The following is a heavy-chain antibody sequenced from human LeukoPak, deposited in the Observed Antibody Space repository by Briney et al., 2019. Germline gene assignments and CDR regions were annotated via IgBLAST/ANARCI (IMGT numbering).Heavy chain of an antibody. CDR3: AREGVAGTGLDY. Sequence: ASVKVSCKVSGYTLTELSMHWVRQAPGQGLEWMGIINPSGGTSYAQKLQGRITMTRDTSTSTVYMELSSLRSEDTAVYYCAREGVAGTGLDYWGQGTLVIVSS. CDR2: INPSGGT. J-gene: IGHJ4*02. V-gene: IGHV1-46*01. CDR1: GYTLTELS. D-gene: IGHD6-13*01.